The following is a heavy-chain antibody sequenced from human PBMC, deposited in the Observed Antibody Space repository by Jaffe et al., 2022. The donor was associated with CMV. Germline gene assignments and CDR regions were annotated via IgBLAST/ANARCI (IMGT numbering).Heavy chain of an antibody. CDR2: IDWDDDK. J-gene: IGHJ4*02. V-gene: IGHV2-70*15. CDR1: GFSLSTSGMC. Sequence: QVTLRESGPALVKPTQTLTLTCTFSGFSLSTSGMCVSWIRQPPGKALEWLARIDWDDDKYYSTSLKTRLTISKDTSKNQVVLTMTNMDPVDTATYYCARIRVAGALYYFDYWGQGTLVTVSS. CDR3: ARIRVAGALYYFDY. D-gene: IGHD6-19*01.